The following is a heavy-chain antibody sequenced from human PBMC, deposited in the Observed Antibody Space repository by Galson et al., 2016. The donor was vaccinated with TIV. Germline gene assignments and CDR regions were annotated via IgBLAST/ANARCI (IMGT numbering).Heavy chain of an antibody. J-gene: IGHJ5*02. Sequence: LRLSCAASRFSFHTYWMSWLRQAPGKGLEWVASINDGGSEKDYVDSVKGRFTISRDNAQTPLYLQMDSLRAEDRTVYYCARILFDIVQAPAATPTGYFDPWGQGTLVTVSS. D-gene: IGHD2-2*01. V-gene: IGHV3-7*01. CDR3: ARILFDIVQAPAATPTGYFDP. CDR1: RFSFHTYW. CDR2: INDGGSEK.